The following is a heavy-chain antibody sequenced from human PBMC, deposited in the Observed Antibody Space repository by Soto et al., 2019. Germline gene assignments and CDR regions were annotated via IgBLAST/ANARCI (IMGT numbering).Heavy chain of an antibody. CDR1: GFTFGNFA. V-gene: IGHV3-49*04. D-gene: IGHD1-7*01. Sequence: GGSLRLSCLTSGFTFGNFAMAWVRQAPGKGLEWVGFIKSTPYGATPEYAASVEGRFSISRDDSKTTVYLQMRSLRTEDTAVYYCTKNSRYRNYGYHFDSWGQGTQVTVSS. CDR3: TKNSRYRNYGYHFDS. J-gene: IGHJ4*02. CDR2: IKSTPYGATP.